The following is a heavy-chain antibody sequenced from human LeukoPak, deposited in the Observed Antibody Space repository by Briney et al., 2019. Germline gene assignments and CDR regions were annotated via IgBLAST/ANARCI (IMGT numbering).Heavy chain of an antibody. D-gene: IGHD3-22*01. CDR3: YCDHGGYPVS. CDR1: GYSFTSYW. Sequence: PGESLQISCKGSGYSFTSYWIGWVRQMPGKGLEWMAILYPGDSRTTYSPSFQDQVTIAVDNSDSTAYLQWGSLRASDTALYYCYCDHGGYPVSWGQGTLVTVSS. CDR2: LYPGDSRT. V-gene: IGHV5-51*01. J-gene: IGHJ5*02.